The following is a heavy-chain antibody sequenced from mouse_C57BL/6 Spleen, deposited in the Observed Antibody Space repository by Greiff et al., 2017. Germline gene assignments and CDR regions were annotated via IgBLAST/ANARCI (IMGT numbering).Heavy chain of an antibody. V-gene: IGHV1-52*01. CDR2: IDPSDSET. J-gene: IGHJ3*01. D-gene: IGHD2-3*01. CDR3: AREGGDGYFFAY. Sequence: QVQLQQPGAELVRPGSSVKLSCKASGYTFTSYWMHWVKQRPIQGLEWIGNIDPSDSETHYNQKFKDKDTLTVDKSSSTAYMQLSSLTSEDSAVYYCAREGGDGYFFAYWGQGTLVTVSA. CDR1: GYTFTSYW.